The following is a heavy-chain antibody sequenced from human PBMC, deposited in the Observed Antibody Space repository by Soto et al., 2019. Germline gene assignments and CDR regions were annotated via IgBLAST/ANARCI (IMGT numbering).Heavy chain of an antibody. Sequence: QVQLQQWGAGLLKPSETLSLTCAVYGGSFSGYYWSWIRQPPGKGLEWIGEINHSGSTNYNPSLKSRVAISVDTSKYQVSLKLSSVTAADTAVYYCARGVFHTMVRGVKPRYFDYWGQGTLVTVSS. CDR1: GGSFSGYY. D-gene: IGHD3-10*01. CDR2: INHSGST. CDR3: ARGVFHTMVRGVKPRYFDY. V-gene: IGHV4-34*01. J-gene: IGHJ4*02.